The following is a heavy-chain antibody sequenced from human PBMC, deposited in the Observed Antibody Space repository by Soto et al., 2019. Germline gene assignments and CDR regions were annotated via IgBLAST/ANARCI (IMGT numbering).Heavy chain of an antibody. Sequence: PSETLSLTCTVSGDSISSADYYWSWIRQTPGKGLEWIGHIFYSGTTYYNPSLKSRLTISVDTSKNHFSLRLTSVTAADTAVYYCARDLWVEPELYYYGMDVGGQGTTVTVS. CDR2: IFYSGTT. CDR1: GDSISSADYY. D-gene: IGHD1-1*01. V-gene: IGHV4-30-4*01. J-gene: IGHJ6*02. CDR3: ARDLWVEPELYYYGMDV.